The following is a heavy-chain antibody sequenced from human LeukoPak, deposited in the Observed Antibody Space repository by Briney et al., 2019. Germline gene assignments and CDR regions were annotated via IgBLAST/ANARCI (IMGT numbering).Heavy chain of an antibody. V-gene: IGHV3-74*01. CDR2: ISPDGKDT. J-gene: IGHJ4*02. Sequence: GGTLRLSCAVSGFTYSNYWIYWVRQVPGKGLVWVSRISPDGKDTSHAGFVKGRLTISRDHAKNTLYLQMNSPRAEDTADYYGATYNGEYEADYWGQGTLVIVSS. CDR1: GFTYSNYW. CDR3: ATYNGEYEADY. D-gene: IGHD1-14*01.